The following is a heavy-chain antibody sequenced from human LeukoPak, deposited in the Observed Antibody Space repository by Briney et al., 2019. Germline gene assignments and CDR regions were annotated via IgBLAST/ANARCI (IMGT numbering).Heavy chain of an antibody. CDR2: IYPDDSDT. J-gene: IGHJ4*02. D-gene: IGHD3-22*01. CDR1: GYSFTNYW. CDR3: ARGPGRYYYDSSGITYFDY. V-gene: IGHV5-51*01. Sequence: GESLKISCKGSGYSFTNYWSGWLRQMPGKGLEGMGIIYPDDSDTRYSPSFEGQLFISADKSISHAYLQWSSLQASDTAMYYCARGPGRYYYDSSGITYFDYWGQGTLVIVSS.